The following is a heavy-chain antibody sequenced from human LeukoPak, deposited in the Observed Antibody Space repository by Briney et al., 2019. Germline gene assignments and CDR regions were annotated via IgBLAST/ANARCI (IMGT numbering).Heavy chain of an antibody. CDR3: AREHHAPVQRYYSDSTSYSAFDI. J-gene: IGHJ3*02. CDR2: IYSGGST. D-gene: IGHD3-22*01. CDR1: GFTVSSNY. V-gene: IGHV3-53*01. Sequence: VGSLRLSCAASGFTVSSNYMGWVRQVPGKGLEWVSVIYSGGSTYYADSVKGRFTISRDNSKNTLYLQMNRLRGEDTAVYYCAREHHAPVQRYYSDSTSYSAFDIWGQGTMVTVSS.